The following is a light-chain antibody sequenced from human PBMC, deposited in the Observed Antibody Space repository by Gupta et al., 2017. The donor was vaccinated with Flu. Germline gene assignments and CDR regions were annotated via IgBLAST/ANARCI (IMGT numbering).Light chain of an antibody. CDR2: GAS. J-gene: IGKJ1*01. V-gene: IGKV3-15*01. Sequence: GERATLSCRASQSLANNLAWFQQRPGQAPRLLIYGASTRGTTVPARFSGSGSGTDLTLTISSLQSEDFAVYYCQQYHNWPRTFGPGTKVEVK. CDR1: QSLANN. CDR3: QQYHNWPRT.